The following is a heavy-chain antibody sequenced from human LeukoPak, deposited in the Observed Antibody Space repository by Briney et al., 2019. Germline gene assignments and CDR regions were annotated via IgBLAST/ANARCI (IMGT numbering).Heavy chain of an antibody. CDR2: IYTSGST. Sequence: SQTLSLTCTVSGGSISSGSYYWSWIRQPAGKGLEWIGRIYTSGSTNYNPSLKSRVTISVDTSKNQFSLKLSSVTAADTAVYYCARELYYYDSSGYRLDAFDIWGQGTMVTASS. V-gene: IGHV4-61*02. CDR1: GGSISSGSYY. J-gene: IGHJ3*02. CDR3: ARELYYYDSSGYRLDAFDI. D-gene: IGHD3-22*01.